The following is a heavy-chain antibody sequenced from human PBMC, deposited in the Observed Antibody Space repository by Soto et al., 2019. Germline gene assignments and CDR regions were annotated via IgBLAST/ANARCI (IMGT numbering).Heavy chain of an antibody. CDR3: ASQPDYGYDY. J-gene: IGHJ4*02. D-gene: IGHD4-17*01. V-gene: IGHV3-48*03. Sequence: GGSLRLSCAASGFTFRSYEMNWVRQAPGKGLEWVAFIRNSGSTIYYADSVKGRFTISRDNAKNSLYLQMNSLRAEDTAVYYCASQPDYGYDYWGQRTLVTVSS. CDR2: IRNSGSTI. CDR1: GFTFRSYE.